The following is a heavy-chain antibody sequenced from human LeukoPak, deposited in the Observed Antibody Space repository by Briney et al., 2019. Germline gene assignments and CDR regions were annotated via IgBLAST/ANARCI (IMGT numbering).Heavy chain of an antibody. D-gene: IGHD3-16*01. Sequence: GESLKISCKGSGYSFTNYWIGWVRQMPGKGLEWMGVIYPDDSDTRYSPSFEGQVTISADKSISTVYLQWSSLKASDTAMYYCAISDFLFREVNKWFDPWGQGTLVTVSS. CDR1: GYSFTNYW. CDR3: AISDFLFREVNKWFDP. V-gene: IGHV5-51*01. J-gene: IGHJ5*02. CDR2: IYPDDSDT.